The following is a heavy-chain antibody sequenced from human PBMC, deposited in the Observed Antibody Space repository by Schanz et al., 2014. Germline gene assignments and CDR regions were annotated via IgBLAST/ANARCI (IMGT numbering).Heavy chain of an antibody. V-gene: IGHV3-48*04. CDR1: GFSFISYS. CDR2: IDGKSTTV. D-gene: IGHD3-9*01. Sequence: DLVESGGGLIQRGESLRLSCSASGFSFISYSMNWVRQAPGKGLEWLSYIDGKSTTVYYADSVKGRFTISRDNAKNTLYLQMNSLRAEDTAVYYCARDSGPYYDKSMDVWGQGTTVAVSS. CDR3: ARDSGPYYDKSMDV. J-gene: IGHJ6*02.